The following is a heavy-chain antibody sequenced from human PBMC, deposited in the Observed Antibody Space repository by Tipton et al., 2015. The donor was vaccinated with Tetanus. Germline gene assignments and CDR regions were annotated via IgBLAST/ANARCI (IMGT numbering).Heavy chain of an antibody. CDR2: IYSNGTA. D-gene: IGHD3-10*01. V-gene: IGHV4-39*07. J-gene: IGHJ6*02. CDR1: GGSISTTSYL. CDR3: ARDNRVPLRFGELLEFYYYYGMDV. Sequence: TLSLTCTVSGGSISTTSYLWGWVRQPPEKGLQWIATIYSNGTAYYNSSVKSRGSISIDTSKNQFSLKLSSVTAADTAVYYCARDNRVPLRFGELLEFYYYYGMDVWGQGTTVTVSS.